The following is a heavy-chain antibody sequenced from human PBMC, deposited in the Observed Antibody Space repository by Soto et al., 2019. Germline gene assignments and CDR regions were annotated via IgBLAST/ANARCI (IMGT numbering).Heavy chain of an antibody. J-gene: IGHJ4*02. CDR1: GFTFSSSA. Sequence: QSGGSLRLSCAAAGFTFSSSAMTWVRQAPGKGLEWVSGISGGGGRTYYADSVKGRFTMSRDNSKNTLYLQMNGLRAEDTAAYYCARDSPSVSGSYAYFDYWGQGTLVTVSS. V-gene: IGHV3-23*01. CDR2: ISGGGGRT. CDR3: ARDSPSVSGSYAYFDY. D-gene: IGHD3-16*01.